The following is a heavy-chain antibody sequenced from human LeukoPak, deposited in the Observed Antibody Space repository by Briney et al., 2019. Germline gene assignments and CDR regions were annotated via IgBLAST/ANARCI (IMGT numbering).Heavy chain of an antibody. Sequence: GASVKVSCKASGGTFSSYAISWVRQAPGQGLEWMGGIIPIFGTANYAQKFQGRVTITADESTSTAYMELSSLRSEDTAVYYCARDLNGELLSGGYWGQGTLVTVSS. J-gene: IGHJ4*02. D-gene: IGHD3-10*01. CDR1: GGTFSSYA. V-gene: IGHV1-69*13. CDR2: IIPIFGTA. CDR3: ARDLNGELLSGGY.